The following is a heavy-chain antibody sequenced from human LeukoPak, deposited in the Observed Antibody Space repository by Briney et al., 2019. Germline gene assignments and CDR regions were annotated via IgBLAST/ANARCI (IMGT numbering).Heavy chain of an antibody. Sequence: ASVKVSCKASGYTFSNYGISWVRQAPGQGLEWMGWISAYNGNTNYAQKLQGRVTMTTDTSTSTAYMELRSLRSDDTAVYFCARVRDGYNLLDAYDIWGQGTMVTVSS. CDR2: ISAYNGNT. CDR3: ARVRDGYNLLDAYDI. D-gene: IGHD5-24*01. J-gene: IGHJ3*02. V-gene: IGHV1-18*01. CDR1: GYTFSNYG.